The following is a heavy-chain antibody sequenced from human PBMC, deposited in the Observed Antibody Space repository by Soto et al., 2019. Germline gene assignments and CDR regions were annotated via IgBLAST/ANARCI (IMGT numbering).Heavy chain of an antibody. J-gene: IGHJ6*02. CDR3: ARPTTVTTRYYYYGMDV. V-gene: IGHV1-69*13. Sequence: SVKVSCKASGGTFSSYAISWVRQAPGQGLEWMGGIIPIFGTANYAQKFQGRVTITADESTSTAYMELSSLRSEDTAVYYCARPTTVTTRYYYYGMDVWGQGTTVTVSS. CDR2: IIPIFGTA. CDR1: GGTFSSYA. D-gene: IGHD4-17*01.